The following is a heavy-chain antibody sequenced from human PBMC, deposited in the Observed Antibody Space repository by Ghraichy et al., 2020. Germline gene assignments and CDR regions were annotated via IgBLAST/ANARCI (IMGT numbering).Heavy chain of an antibody. CDR2: IYSVGST. Sequence: GGSLRLSCAASGFTVSNNYMTWVRQAPGKGLEWVSIIYSVGSTYYADSVKGRFIISRDNSTHTVYLQMNSVRAEDTAMYYCATSPGTGSWGQGTLVTVSS. CDR3: ATSPGTGS. V-gene: IGHV3-53*01. D-gene: IGHD6-6*01. J-gene: IGHJ5*02. CDR1: GFTVSNNY.